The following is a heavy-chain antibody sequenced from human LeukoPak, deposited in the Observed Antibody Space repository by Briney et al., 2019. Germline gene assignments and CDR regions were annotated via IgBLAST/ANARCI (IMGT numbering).Heavy chain of an antibody. CDR2: IRYDGSNK. CDR1: GLTFSSYG. J-gene: IGHJ4*02. CDR3: AKDSGYTSSWYFGDY. Sequence: GGSLRLSCVASGLTFSSYGMHWVRQAPGRGLEWVAFIRYDGSNKYYVDSVKGRFTISKDNSKNTLYLQMNSLRAEDTAFYYCAKDSGYTSSWYFGDYWGQGTLVTVSS. V-gene: IGHV3-30*02. D-gene: IGHD6-13*01.